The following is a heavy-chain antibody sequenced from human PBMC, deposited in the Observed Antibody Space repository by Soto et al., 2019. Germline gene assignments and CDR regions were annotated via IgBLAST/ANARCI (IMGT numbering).Heavy chain of an antibody. CDR3: AGAHMGYDPLGRDS. V-gene: IGHV4-61*01. J-gene: IGHJ6*04. Sequence: QVQLQESGPGLVKPSETLSLTCTVSGGSVISGSYYWSWIRQPPGRGLEWVGCISDTGSGDYNPSPQSRVTKSLHTSKRQFSLRLNPGPPRDRAVYSGAGAHMGYDPLGRDSWGKGTTVTVS. CDR2: ISDTGSG. D-gene: IGHD5-12*01. CDR1: GGSVISGSYY.